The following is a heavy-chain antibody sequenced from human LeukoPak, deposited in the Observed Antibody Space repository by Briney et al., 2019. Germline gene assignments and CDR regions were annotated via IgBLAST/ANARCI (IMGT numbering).Heavy chain of an antibody. CDR3: ARHQSGGVLERRLDY. Sequence: GKSLKISCKGSGYSFTSYWIGWVRQLPGKGLGWMGIIYPGDSDTRYSPSFQAQVTISVDKSITTAYLQWSSLKASDTAMYYCARHQSGGVLERRLDYWGQGTLVTVSS. D-gene: IGHD1-1*01. CDR2: IYPGDSDT. V-gene: IGHV5-51*01. J-gene: IGHJ4*02. CDR1: GYSFTSYW.